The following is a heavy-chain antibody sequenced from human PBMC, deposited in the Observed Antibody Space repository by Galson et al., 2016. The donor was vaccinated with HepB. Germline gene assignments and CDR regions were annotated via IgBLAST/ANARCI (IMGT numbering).Heavy chain of an antibody. V-gene: IGHV3-48*03. D-gene: IGHD3-3*01. CDR2: ISATGTTI. Sequence: SLRLSCAAPGFTFMSYNMNWVRQAPGKGPEWISYISATGTTIEYADSVKGRFTISRDNAKNSLYLQMNSLRAEDTAVYYCARHSRATFGEPNWFDPWGQGTLVTVSS. J-gene: IGHJ5*02. CDR1: GFTFMSYN. CDR3: ARHSRATFGEPNWFDP.